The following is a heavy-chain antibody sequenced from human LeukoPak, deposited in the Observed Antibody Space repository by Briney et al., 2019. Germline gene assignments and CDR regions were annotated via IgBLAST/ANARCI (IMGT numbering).Heavy chain of an antibody. CDR3: ARHQWIQLWLGAFDI. V-gene: IGHV4-39*01. CDR1: GGSISSSSYY. D-gene: IGHD5-18*01. Sequence: SETLSLTCTVSGGSISSSSYYWGWIRQPPGKGLEWIGSVYYSGSTYYNPSLKSRVTISVDTSKNQFSLKLSSVTAADTAVYYCARHQWIQLWLGAFDIWGQGTMVTVSS. J-gene: IGHJ3*02. CDR2: VYYSGST.